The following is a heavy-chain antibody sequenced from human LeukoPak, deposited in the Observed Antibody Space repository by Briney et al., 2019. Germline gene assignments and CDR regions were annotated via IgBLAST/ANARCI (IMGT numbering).Heavy chain of an antibody. Sequence: PGGSPRLSCTASGFTFRKYRMSWVRQAPGKGLEWVANIKQDGSEKFYVDSVKGRFTISRDNAKNSLYLQMNSLRAEDTAVYYCARGGDSSSWYPPRVYWGQGTLVTVSS. J-gene: IGHJ4*02. CDR3: ARGGDSSSWYPPRVY. CDR2: IKQDGSEK. V-gene: IGHV3-7*01. D-gene: IGHD6-13*01. CDR1: GFTFRKYR.